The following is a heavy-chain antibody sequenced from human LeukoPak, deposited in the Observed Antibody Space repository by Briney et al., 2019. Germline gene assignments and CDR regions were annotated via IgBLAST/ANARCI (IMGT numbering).Heavy chain of an antibody. CDR2: ISGSGDST. CDR1: GFTFSSYA. J-gene: IGHJ4*02. Sequence: GASLRLSCAASGFTFSSYAMSWVRQAPGKGLEWVSAISGSGDSTYYADSVKGRFTISRDNFKNTLYLQMNSLRAEDTAVYYCAKRGGVAANSHYFDYWGQGTLVTVSS. CDR3: AKRGGVAANSHYFDY. D-gene: IGHD2-15*01. V-gene: IGHV3-23*01.